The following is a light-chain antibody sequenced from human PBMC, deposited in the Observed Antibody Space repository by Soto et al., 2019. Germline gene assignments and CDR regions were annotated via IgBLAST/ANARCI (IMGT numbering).Light chain of an antibody. CDR1: HTVGSN. CDR2: AAS. Sequence: EIVMTQSPATLSVSPGESATLSCRASHTVGSNVAWYQQKRGQAPRLLIYAASTRATGTPGRFSGSGSGTEFTLTISSLQSEDLAIYYCQQDNSWVTFGPGTRVDLK. J-gene: IGKJ3*01. CDR3: QQDNSWVT. V-gene: IGKV3-15*01.